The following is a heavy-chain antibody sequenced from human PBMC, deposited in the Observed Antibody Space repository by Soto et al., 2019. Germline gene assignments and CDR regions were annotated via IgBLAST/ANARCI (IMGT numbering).Heavy chain of an antibody. CDR3: ETDPTLAYYYDSSGCPD. V-gene: IGHV3-33*01. CDR1: GFTFSSYG. Sequence: PGGSLRLSCAASGFTFSSYGMHWVRQAPGKGLEWVAVIWYDGSNKYYADSVKGRFTISRDNSKNTLYLQMNSLRAEDTAVYYCETDPTLAYYYDSSGCPDWGQGTLVNVSS. J-gene: IGHJ4*02. D-gene: IGHD3-22*01. CDR2: IWYDGSNK.